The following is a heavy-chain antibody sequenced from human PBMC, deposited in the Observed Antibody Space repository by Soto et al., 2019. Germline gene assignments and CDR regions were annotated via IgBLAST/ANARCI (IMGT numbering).Heavy chain of an antibody. Sequence: EVQLVESGGGLVKPGGSLRLSCAASGFTFSSYSMNWVRQAPGKGLEWVSSISSISSYIYYAASVKGRFTISRDNAKTSLYLQMNSLRAEDTAMYYCARVATTGTTSRYSAMDVWGQGTTVTVSS. CDR2: ISSISSYI. CDR3: ARVATTGTTSRYSAMDV. V-gene: IGHV3-21*01. CDR1: GFTFSSYS. D-gene: IGHD1-1*01. J-gene: IGHJ6*02.